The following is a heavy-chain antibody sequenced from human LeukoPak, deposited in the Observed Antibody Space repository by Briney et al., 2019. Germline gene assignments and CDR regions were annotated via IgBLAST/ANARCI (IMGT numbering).Heavy chain of an antibody. V-gene: IGHV1-69*13. CDR2: IIPIFGTA. CDR3: ARELIAANWFDP. J-gene: IGHJ5*02. D-gene: IGHD3-16*02. CDR1: GGTFSSYA. Sequence: SVKVSCKASGGTFSSYAISWVRQAPGQGLEWMGGIIPIFGTANYAQKFQGRVTITADESTSIAYMELSSLRSEDTAVYYCARELIAANWFDPWGQGTLVTVSS.